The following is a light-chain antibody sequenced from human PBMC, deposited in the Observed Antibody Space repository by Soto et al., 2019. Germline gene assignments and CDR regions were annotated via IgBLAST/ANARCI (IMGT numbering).Light chain of an antibody. J-gene: IGKJ3*01. CDR1: QSVNSRY. Sequence: IVLTQSPGTLSLSPGERATLSCRTSQSVNSRYLAWYQQRPGQAPRLLIYGASTRPTGIPGRFSGSGSGTDFTLTISSLEPEDFAVYYCQKYGSSPPFSFGPGTKV. CDR2: GAS. CDR3: QKYGSSPPFS. V-gene: IGKV3-20*01.